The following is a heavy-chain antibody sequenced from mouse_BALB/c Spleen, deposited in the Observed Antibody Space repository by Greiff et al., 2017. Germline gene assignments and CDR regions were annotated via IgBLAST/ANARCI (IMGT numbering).Heavy chain of an antibody. CDR1: GFTFNTYA. Sequence: GGGLVQPKGSLKLSCAASGFTFNTYAMNWVRQAPGKGLEWVARIRSKSNNYATYYADSVKDRFTISRDDSQSMLYLQMNNLKTEDTAMYYCVRLITTVVEGYAMDYWGQGTSVTVSS. J-gene: IGHJ4*01. CDR2: IRSKSNNYAT. D-gene: IGHD1-1*01. CDR3: VRLITTVVEGYAMDY. V-gene: IGHV10-1*02.